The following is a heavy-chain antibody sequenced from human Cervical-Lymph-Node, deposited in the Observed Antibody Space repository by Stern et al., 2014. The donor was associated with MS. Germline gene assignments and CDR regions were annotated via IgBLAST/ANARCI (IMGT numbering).Heavy chain of an antibody. CDR1: GYTFTSSG. Sequence: VQLVESGAEVKKPGASVKVACKASGYTFTSSGISWLRQAPGHGLEWMGWISVYNGNTNYAQKFQGRVTMTTDPSTSTAYMALRSLRSDDTAVYYCARDRIAAPRTFDDWGQGTLVTVSS. J-gene: IGHJ4*02. D-gene: IGHD6-13*01. V-gene: IGHV1-18*01. CDR2: ISVYNGNT. CDR3: ARDRIAAPRTFDD.